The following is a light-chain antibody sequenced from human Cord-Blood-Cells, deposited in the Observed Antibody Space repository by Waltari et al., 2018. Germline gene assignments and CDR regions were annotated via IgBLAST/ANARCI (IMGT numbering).Light chain of an antibody. CDR2: DVS. CDR1: SSDVGGYNY. J-gene: IGLJ2*01. CDR3: SSYTSSSTLVV. Sequence: QSALTQPASVSGSPGQSITISCTGTSSDVGGYNYVSWYQQHPGKVPKLMIYDVSNRPSGVSNRFSGSKSGNTASLTISGLQAEDEADHYCSSYTSSSTLVVFGGGTKLTVL. V-gene: IGLV2-14*01.